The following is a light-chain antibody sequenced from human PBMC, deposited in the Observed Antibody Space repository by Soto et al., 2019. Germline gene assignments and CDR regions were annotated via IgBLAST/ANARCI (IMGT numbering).Light chain of an antibody. CDR1: SSDIGGYNS. CDR3: SSHTTSSALQV. J-gene: IGLJ1*01. V-gene: IGLV2-14*01. Sequence: QSALTQPASVSGSPGQSITISCTGTSSDIGGYNSVSWYQQHPGKAPKLVIYGVSNRPSGVSNRFSGSKSGNTASLTISGLQAEDEADYYCSSHTTSSALQVFGTGTKVTVL. CDR2: GVS.